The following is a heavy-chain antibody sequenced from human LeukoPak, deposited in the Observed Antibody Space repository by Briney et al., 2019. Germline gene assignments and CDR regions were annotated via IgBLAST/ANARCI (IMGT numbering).Heavy chain of an antibody. V-gene: IGHV3-23*01. CDR1: GFTFSSYA. J-gene: IGHJ4*02. CDR2: ISGSGGST. CDR3: ARNPWPNYFDY. Sequence: PGGSLRLSCAASGFTFSSYAMSWVRQAPGKGLEWVSAISGSGGSTYYADSVKGRFTISRDNAKNSLYLQMNSLRAEDTAVYYCARNPWPNYFDYWGQGTLVTVSS.